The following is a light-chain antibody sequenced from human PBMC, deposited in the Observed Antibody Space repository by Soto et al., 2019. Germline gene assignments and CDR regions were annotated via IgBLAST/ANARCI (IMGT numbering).Light chain of an antibody. V-gene: IGLV2-23*01. CDR1: TNDVGSSNR. Sequence: QSALTQPASVSGSPGQSITISCTGTTNDVGSSNRVSWFQQYPGRAPKLIIYEGSQRPSGVSVRFSGSKSANTASLTISGLQAEDESDYYCCSYARGNSAVFGGGNKLTVL. CDR2: EGS. J-gene: IGLJ2*01. CDR3: CSYARGNSAV.